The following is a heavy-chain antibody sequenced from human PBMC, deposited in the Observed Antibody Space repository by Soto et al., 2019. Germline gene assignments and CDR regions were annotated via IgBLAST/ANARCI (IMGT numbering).Heavy chain of an antibody. V-gene: IGHV3-30-3*01. J-gene: IGHJ4*02. CDR3: ARVPPYSAYYFDY. CDR1: VFTFSSYA. Sequence: GGSLRLSCAASVFTFSSYAMHWVRQAPGKGLEWVAVISYDGSNKYYADSVKGRFTISRDNSKNTLYLQMNSLRAEDTAVYYCARVPPYSAYYFDYWGQGTLVTVSS. CDR2: ISYDGSNK. D-gene: IGHD4-4*01.